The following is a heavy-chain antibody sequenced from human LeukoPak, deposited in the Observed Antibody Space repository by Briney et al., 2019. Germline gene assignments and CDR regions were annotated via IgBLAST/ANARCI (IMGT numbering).Heavy chain of an antibody. CDR3: ARDRREQKGVKVFDI. Sequence: SQTLSLTCTVSGGSISSGGYYWSWIRQPPGKGLEWIGYIYHSGSTYYNPSLKSRVTMSVDRSKNQFSLKLSSVTAADTAVYYCARDRREQKGVKVFDIWGQGTMVTVSS. V-gene: IGHV4-30-2*01. CDR1: GGSISSGGYY. D-gene: IGHD1-26*01. CDR2: IYHSGST. J-gene: IGHJ3*02.